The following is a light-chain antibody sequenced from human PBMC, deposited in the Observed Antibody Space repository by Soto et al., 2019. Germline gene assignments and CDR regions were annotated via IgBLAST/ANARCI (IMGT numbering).Light chain of an antibody. V-gene: IGKV3-11*01. Sequence: EIVLTQSPATLSLSPGERATLSCRTRQSVSSYLVWYQQKPGQPPRLLIYDASNRATGIPARFSGSGSGTDFTLTISSLEPEDVAVYYCQQRSNWPLTFGGGSKVEIK. CDR1: QSVSSY. J-gene: IGKJ4*01. CDR3: QQRSNWPLT. CDR2: DAS.